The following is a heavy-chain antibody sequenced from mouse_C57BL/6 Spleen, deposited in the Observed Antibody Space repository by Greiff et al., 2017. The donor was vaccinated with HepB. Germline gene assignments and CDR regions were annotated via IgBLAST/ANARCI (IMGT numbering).Heavy chain of an antibody. Sequence: QVQLQQPGAELVKPGASVKMSCKASGYTFTSYWITWVKQRPGQGLEWIGDIYPGSGSTNYNEKFKSKATLTVDTSSSTAYMQLSSLTSEDSAVYYCARSGRIYYDYDERAWFAYWGQGTLVTVSA. CDR2: IYPGSGST. CDR3: ARSGRIYYDYDERAWFAY. CDR1: GYTFTSYW. J-gene: IGHJ3*01. D-gene: IGHD2-4*01. V-gene: IGHV1-55*01.